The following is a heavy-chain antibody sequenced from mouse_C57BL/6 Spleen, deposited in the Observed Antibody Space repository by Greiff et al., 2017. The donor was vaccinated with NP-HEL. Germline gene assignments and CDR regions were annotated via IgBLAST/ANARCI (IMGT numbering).Heavy chain of an antibody. CDR3: ATESNYDAMDY. CDR2: IYTSDSET. J-gene: IGHJ4*01. D-gene: IGHD2-5*01. V-gene: IGHV1-61*01. Sequence: VQLQQPGAELVRPGSSVKLSCKASGYTFTSYWMDWVKQRPGQGLEWIGNIYTSDSETHYNQKFKDKATLTVDKSSSTAYMQLSSLTSEDSAVYYCATESNYDAMDYWGQGTSVTVSS. CDR1: GYTFTSYW.